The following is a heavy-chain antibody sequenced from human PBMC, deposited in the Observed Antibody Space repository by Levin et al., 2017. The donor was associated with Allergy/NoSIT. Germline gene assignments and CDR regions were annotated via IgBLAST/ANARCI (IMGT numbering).Heavy chain of an antibody. V-gene: IGHV3-53*01. Sequence: GESLKISCAASGFTVSSNYMSWVRQAPGKGLEWVSVIYSGGSTYYADSVKGRFTISRDNSKNTLYLQMNSLRAEDTAVYYCASRLDSSGWYRPSDYWGQGTLVTVSS. CDR3: ASRLDSSGWYRPSDY. J-gene: IGHJ4*02. CDR2: IYSGGST. D-gene: IGHD6-19*01. CDR1: GFTVSSNY.